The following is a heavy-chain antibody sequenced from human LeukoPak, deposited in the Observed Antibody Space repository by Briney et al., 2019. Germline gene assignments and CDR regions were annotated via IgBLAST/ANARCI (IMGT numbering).Heavy chain of an antibody. Sequence: GGSLRLSCAASGFTVSSNYMSWVRQAPGKGLEWVSVIYSGGSTYYADSVKGRFTISRHNSKNALYLQMNSLRAEDTAVYYCARVVESYYLDYWGQGALVTVSS. D-gene: IGHD2-15*01. CDR2: IYSGGST. J-gene: IGHJ4*02. CDR1: GFTVSSNY. V-gene: IGHV3-53*04. CDR3: ARVVESYYLDY.